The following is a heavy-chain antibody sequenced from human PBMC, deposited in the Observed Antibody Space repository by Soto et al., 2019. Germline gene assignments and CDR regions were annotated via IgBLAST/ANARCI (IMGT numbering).Heavy chain of an antibody. Sequence: QLRLQESGPGLLRPSETLSLTCNVSGGAISSSSYFWGWVRQPPGKTLEWIGHILYSGTTHYNESLKSRVTISVDTSKNQFSLRLNSVTPAYTAVYYCARGGGYYGVLFDYWGQGTPVPVSS. D-gene: IGHD4-17*01. CDR3: ARGGGYYGVLFDY. V-gene: IGHV4-39*02. J-gene: IGHJ4*02. CDR1: GGAISSSSYF. CDR2: ILYSGTT.